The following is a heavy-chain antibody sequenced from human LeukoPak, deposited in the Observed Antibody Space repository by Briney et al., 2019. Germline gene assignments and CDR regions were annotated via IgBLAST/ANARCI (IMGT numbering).Heavy chain of an antibody. D-gene: IGHD3-16*01. V-gene: IGHV1-69*05. CDR1: GGTFSSCA. Sequence: ASVKVSCKASGGTFSSCAISWVRQARGQGLEWMGGIIPIFGTANYAQKFQGRVTITTDESTSTAYMELSSLRSEDTAVYYCAGGLGGRHQYFQHWGQGTLVTVSS. CDR2: IIPIFGTA. J-gene: IGHJ1*01. CDR3: AGGLGGRHQYFQH.